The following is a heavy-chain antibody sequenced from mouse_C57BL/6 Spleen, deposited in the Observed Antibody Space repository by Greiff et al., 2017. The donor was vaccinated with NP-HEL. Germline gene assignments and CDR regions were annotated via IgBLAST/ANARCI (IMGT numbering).Heavy chain of an antibody. D-gene: IGHD1-1*01. Sequence: EVQLQQSGPVLVKPGASVKMSCKASGYTFTDYYMNWVKQSHGKSLEWIGVINPYNGGTSYNQQFKGKATLTFDKSSRTAYMGLNSLTSEDSAVYYCARSYEGAMDYWGQGTSVTVSS. CDR2: INPYNGGT. V-gene: IGHV1-19*01. J-gene: IGHJ4*01. CDR3: ARSYEGAMDY. CDR1: GYTFTDYY.